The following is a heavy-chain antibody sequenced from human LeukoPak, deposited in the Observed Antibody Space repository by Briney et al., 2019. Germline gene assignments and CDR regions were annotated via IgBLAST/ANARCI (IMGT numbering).Heavy chain of an antibody. D-gene: IGHD4-17*01. J-gene: IGHJ4*02. CDR1: GFTFSSYA. V-gene: IGHV3-23*01. CDR3: AKVYGDYLTSYFDY. CDR2: ISGSGGST. Sequence: GGSLRLACAASGFTFSSYAMSWVRQAPGKGLEWVSAISGSGGSTYYADSVKGRFTISRDNSKNTLYLQMNSLRAEDTAVYYCAKVYGDYLTSYFDYWGQGTLVAVSS.